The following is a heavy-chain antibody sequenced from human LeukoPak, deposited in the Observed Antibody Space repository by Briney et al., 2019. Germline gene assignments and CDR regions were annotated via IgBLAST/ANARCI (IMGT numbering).Heavy chain of an antibody. D-gene: IGHD5-18*01. V-gene: IGHV3-21*01. CDR3: ARAFGYSYVGYYYYMDV. CDR1: GFTFSSYS. CDR2: ISSSSSYI. J-gene: IGHJ6*03. Sequence: GGSLRLSCAASGFTFSSYSMNWVRQAPGKGLEWVSSISSSSSYIYYADSVKGRFTISRDNAKNSLYLQMNSLRAEDTAVYYCARAFGYSYVGYYYYMDVWGKGTTVTVSS.